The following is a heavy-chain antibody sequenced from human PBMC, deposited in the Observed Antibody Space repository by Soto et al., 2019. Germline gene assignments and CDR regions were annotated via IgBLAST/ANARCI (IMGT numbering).Heavy chain of an antibody. J-gene: IGHJ4*02. V-gene: IGHV4-61*08. CDR3: ARNYSSGRWAWWY. CDR1: GDYVSSGADG. D-gene: IGHD3-22*01. Sequence: QVQLQESGPVLVKPSETLSLTCTVSGDYVSSGADGWTWMRQPPAKGLEWIGYIKKIGTTHYTPALKSRVTVAVDRSKDQFSLRLSSVKAADTAVYYCARNYSSGRWAWWYWCQGTLVTV. CDR2: IKKIGTT.